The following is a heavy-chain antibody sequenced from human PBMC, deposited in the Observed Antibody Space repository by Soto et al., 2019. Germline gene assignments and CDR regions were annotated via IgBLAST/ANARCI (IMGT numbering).Heavy chain of an antibody. CDR1: CGSIISGDYY. D-gene: IGHD5-18*01. CDR2: IYYSGST. J-gene: IGHJ5*02. V-gene: IGHV4-30-4*01. Sequence: PSETLSLTCTFSCGSIISGDYYWSWIRQPPGKGLEWIGYIYYSGSTYYNPSLKSRVTISVDTSKNQFSLKLSSVTAADTAVYYCARGIQLWPRFDPWGQGTLVTVSS. CDR3: ARGIQLWPRFDP.